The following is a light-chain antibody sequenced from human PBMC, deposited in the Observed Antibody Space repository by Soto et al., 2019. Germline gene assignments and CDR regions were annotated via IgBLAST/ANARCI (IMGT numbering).Light chain of an antibody. V-gene: IGLV8-61*02. CDR1: SGSVSSRYY. CDR2: STN. J-gene: IGLJ2*01. CDR3: VMCMGSGPVV. Sequence: QAVVTQEPSFSVSPGGTVTLTCALSSGSVSSRYYGTWFQQNPGQAPRTLIYSTNIRSSGVPDCFSGSILGNKAALTTTGAQADDESDDSCVMCMGSGPVVLGGGTKLTVL.